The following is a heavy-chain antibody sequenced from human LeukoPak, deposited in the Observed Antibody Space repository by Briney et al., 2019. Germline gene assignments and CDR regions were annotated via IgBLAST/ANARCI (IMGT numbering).Heavy chain of an antibody. V-gene: IGHV3-21*01. J-gene: IGHJ3*02. D-gene: IGHD6-13*01. Sequence: GGSLRLSCAASGFTFSSYSMNWVRQAPGKGLEWVSSISSISSYIYYADSVKGRFTISRDNAKNSLYLQMNSLRAEDTAVYYCARGDTGYSSSWYFLGSFDIWGQGTMVTVSS. CDR1: GFTFSSYS. CDR2: ISSISSYI. CDR3: ARGDTGYSSSWYFLGSFDI.